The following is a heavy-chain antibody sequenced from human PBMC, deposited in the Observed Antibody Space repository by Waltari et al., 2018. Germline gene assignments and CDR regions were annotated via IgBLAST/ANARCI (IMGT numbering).Heavy chain of an antibody. Sequence: QGQLVQCGADVHKPGVSSKLSCKASGYIFPYYEHKRLRQATGQGLEWMGWMNPNSGNLGYAQKFQGRITITKNTSINTAYMELSSLRSEDTAVYYCARGLWGGEVGDVWGQGTTVTVSS. V-gene: IGHV1-8*03. D-gene: IGHD2-21*01. CDR2: MNPNSGNL. CDR3: ARGLWGGEVGDV. J-gene: IGHJ6*02. CDR1: GYIFPYYE.